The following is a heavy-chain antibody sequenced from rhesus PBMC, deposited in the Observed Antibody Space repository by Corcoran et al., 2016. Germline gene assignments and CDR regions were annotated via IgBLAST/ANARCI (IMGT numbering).Heavy chain of an antibody. CDR2: IAYMGDS. Sequence: QVQLQESGPGLVKPSEPLSLPCAVSLGSLPATYYSWSWVRHAPGQGLEWIGYIAYMGDSKYNPSLNSRVTISRDTSRNHFFLALTAVTAADTAVYYCARLDGYSGYSNFDYWGQGVLVTVSS. CDR1: LGSLPATYYS. J-gene: IGHJ4*01. D-gene: IGHD5-30*01. CDR3: ARLDGYSGYSNFDY. V-gene: IGHV4-122*02.